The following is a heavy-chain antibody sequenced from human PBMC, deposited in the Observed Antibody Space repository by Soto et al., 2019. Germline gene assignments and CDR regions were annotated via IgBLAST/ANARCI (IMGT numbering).Heavy chain of an antibody. J-gene: IGHJ3*02. Sequence: SETLSLTCTVSGGSISSSSYYWGWIRQPPGKGLEWFGIFFFSGSTYYNPSLKSRFTISVDTSKNQFSLKLSSVTAADTAVYYCARQVDAFDIWGQGTMVTVSS. CDR2: FFFSGST. V-gene: IGHV4-39*01. CDR1: GGSISSSSYY. CDR3: ARQVDAFDI.